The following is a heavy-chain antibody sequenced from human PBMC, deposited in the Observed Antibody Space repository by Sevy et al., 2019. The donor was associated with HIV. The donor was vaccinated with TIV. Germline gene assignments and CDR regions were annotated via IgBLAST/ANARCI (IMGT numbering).Heavy chain of an antibody. D-gene: IGHD1-26*01. J-gene: IGHJ4*02. CDR2: INHSGST. CDR3: ARSPKAVGARDY. CDR1: GGSFSGYY. V-gene: IGHV4-34*01. Sequence: SETLSLTCAVYGGSFSGYYWSWIRQPPGKGLEWIGEINHSGSTNYNPSPKSRVTISVDTSKNQFSLKLSSVTAADTAVYYCARSPKAVGARDYWGQGTLVTVSS.